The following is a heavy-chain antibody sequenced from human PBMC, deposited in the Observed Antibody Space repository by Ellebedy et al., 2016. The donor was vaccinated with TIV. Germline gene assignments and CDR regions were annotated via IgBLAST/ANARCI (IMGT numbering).Heavy chain of an antibody. D-gene: IGHD6-6*01. CDR2: ISYDGYNK. Sequence: GESLKISCAASGFTFSNYAMHWVRQAPGKGLEWVAVISYDGYNKYYADSVKGRFTISRDNSKSTLYLKMNSLRAEDTALYYCARGLSKSQLDDYWGQGTLVTVSS. V-gene: IGHV3-30-3*01. J-gene: IGHJ4*02. CDR1: GFTFSNYA. CDR3: ARGLSKSQLDDY.